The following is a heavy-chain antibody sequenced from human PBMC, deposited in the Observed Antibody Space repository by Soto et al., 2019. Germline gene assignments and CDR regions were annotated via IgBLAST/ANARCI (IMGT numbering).Heavy chain of an antibody. V-gene: IGHV3-23*01. CDR3: AKDTKPLKVPAVSSFDY. Sequence: GSLRLSCAASGFTFSSYAMNWVRQAPGKGLEWVSANTGSGGTTYYADSVKGRFTISRDNSKNTLYLQMNSLRAEDTAVYYCAKDTKPLKVPAVSSFDYWGQGT. D-gene: IGHD2-2*01. CDR1: GFTFSSYA. J-gene: IGHJ4*02. CDR2: NTGSGGTT.